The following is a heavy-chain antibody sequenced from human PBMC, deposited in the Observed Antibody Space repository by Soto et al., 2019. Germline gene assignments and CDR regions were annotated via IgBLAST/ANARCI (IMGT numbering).Heavy chain of an antibody. Sequence: SETLSLSCTVSGGAINSYYWTWIRQPAGKVREWIGRIYSSGSTKYNPSLQSRVTMSLDTSKHQFSLSLTSVTAADTAVYYCARGQRFSDWFDPWGQGTLVTVSS. CDR2: IYSSGST. J-gene: IGHJ5*02. D-gene: IGHD3-3*01. CDR1: GGAINSYY. CDR3: ARGQRFSDWFDP. V-gene: IGHV4-4*07.